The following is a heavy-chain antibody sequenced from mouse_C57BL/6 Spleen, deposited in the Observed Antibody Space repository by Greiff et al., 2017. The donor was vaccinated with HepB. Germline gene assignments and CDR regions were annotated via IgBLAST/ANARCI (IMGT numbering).Heavy chain of an antibody. CDR1: GYAFTNYL. V-gene: IGHV1-54*01. CDR3: SSSGYDYDEVGYYFDY. J-gene: IGHJ2*01. Sequence: VQLQQSGAELVRPGTSVKVSCKASGYAFTNYLIEWVKQRPGQGLEWIGVINPGSGGTNYNEKFKGKATLTADNSSSNAYMQLSSLTSEDSAVYVFSSSGYDYDEVGYYFDYWGQGTTLTVSS. D-gene: IGHD2-4*01. CDR2: INPGSGGT.